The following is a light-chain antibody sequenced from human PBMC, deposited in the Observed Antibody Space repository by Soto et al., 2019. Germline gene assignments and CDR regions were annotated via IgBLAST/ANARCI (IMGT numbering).Light chain of an antibody. V-gene: IGKV3-15*01. CDR3: QQYNDWPWT. J-gene: IGKJ1*01. CDR2: GAS. CDR1: QSVSNY. Sequence: EILLTQSPCSLYLSPGERATLSCRVSQSVSNYLAWYQQKPGQAPRLLIYGASTRATGFPARFSGGGSGAEFTLTISSLQSEDSAVYYCQQYNDWPWTFGQGTKVDI.